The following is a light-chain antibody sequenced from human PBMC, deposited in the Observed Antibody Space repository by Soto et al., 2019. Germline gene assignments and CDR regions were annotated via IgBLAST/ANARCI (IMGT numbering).Light chain of an antibody. CDR3: KQYNNWPIT. CDR1: QTVLSN. V-gene: IGKV3-15*01. CDR2: GAS. Sequence: EIVMTQSPATLSVSPGERATLSCRASQTVLSNLAWYQQKPGQAHRLLIYGASTRATGIQARFSGSGSGTEFTLTIRSLQSEDFAVYYCKQYNNWPITFGQGTRLEIK. J-gene: IGKJ5*01.